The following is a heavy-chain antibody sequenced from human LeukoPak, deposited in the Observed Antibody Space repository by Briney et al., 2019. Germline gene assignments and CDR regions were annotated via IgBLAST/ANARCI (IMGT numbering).Heavy chain of an antibody. CDR1: GFNVSSNY. Sequence: PGGSLRLSCAASGFNVSSNYLSWVRQAPGKGLEWVSVITGDSGTTHYADSVKGRFTISRGNSKNTVYLQMNSLRAEDTAMYYCAKGWSGYFRSPFDLWGRGTMVTVSS. V-gene: IGHV3-53*01. J-gene: IGHJ3*01. CDR3: AKGWSGYFRSPFDL. D-gene: IGHD3-3*01. CDR2: ITGDSGTT.